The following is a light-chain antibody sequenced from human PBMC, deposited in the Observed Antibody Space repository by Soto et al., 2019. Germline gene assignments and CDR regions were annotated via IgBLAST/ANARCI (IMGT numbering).Light chain of an antibody. J-gene: IGLJ3*02. Sequence: QSVLTQPPSVSAAPGQKVTISCSGSSSNIGNNYVSWYQQLPGTAPKLLIYDNNKRPSGIPDRFSGSKSGTSATLGITGLQNGDEADYYCGTWDSSLSAGQVFGGGTKLTVL. CDR2: DNN. V-gene: IGLV1-51*01. CDR1: SSNIGNNY. CDR3: GTWDSSLSAGQV.